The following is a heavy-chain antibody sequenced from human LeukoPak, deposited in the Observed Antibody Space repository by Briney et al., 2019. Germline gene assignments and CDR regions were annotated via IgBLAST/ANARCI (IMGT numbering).Heavy chain of an antibody. J-gene: IGHJ3*02. Sequence: ASVKVSCKASGYTFTSYDINWVRQATGQGLEWMGWMNPNSGNTGYAQKFQGRVTMTRNTSISTAYMELSSLRSEDTAVYYCARSRLVLLWFGELLPDAFDIWGQGTMVTVSS. CDR2: MNPNSGNT. CDR3: ARSRLVLLWFGELLPDAFDI. D-gene: IGHD3-10*01. CDR1: GYTFTSYD. V-gene: IGHV1-8*01.